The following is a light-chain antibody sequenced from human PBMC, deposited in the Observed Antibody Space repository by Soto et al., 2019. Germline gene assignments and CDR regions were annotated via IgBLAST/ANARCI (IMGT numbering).Light chain of an antibody. J-gene: IGKJ2*01. V-gene: IGKV3-20*01. CDR2: GAS. CDR3: HHYADSPYT. Sequence: EIVLTQSPGTLSLSPGEGATLSCRASQSVRSGSLAWYQQIPGQAPRLLIYGASSRATDIPDRFSGSGSGTDFTLTITRVVAEDFAVYYCHHYADSPYTFGQGTKLEI. CDR1: QSVRSGS.